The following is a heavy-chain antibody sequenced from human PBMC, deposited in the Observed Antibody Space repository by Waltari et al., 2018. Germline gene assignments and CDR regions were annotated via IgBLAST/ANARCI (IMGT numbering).Heavy chain of an antibody. Sequence: QLQLQESGPGLVKPSETLSLPCPVAGGSLRSSSYFWAWIRQPPGKGVEWIGSIYYSGSTYYNLSLKSRVTISVDRSTNQVSLKLTSVTAADTAVYFCAREVPRNGYIGLIYYYMDVWGKGTTVTVSS. V-gene: IGHV4-39*01. D-gene: IGHD5-12*01. CDR1: GGSLRSSSYF. CDR3: AREVPRNGYIGLIYYYMDV. CDR2: IYYSGST. J-gene: IGHJ6*03.